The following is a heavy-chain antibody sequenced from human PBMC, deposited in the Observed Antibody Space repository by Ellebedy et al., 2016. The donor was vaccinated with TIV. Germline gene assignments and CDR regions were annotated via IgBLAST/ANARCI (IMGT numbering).Heavy chain of an antibody. V-gene: IGHV4-30-4*01. J-gene: IGHJ3*01. CDR1: GGSMISDDHS. D-gene: IGHD3-10*01. CDR3: ARGGGDSPHALDV. CDR2: IYYSGTT. Sequence: MPSETLSLTCTVSGGSMISDDHSWSWVRQPPGKGLEWIGYIYYSGTTYYNPSLKDRLSMSVDKSKSQVSLKLTSVTAADTAVYFCARGGGDSPHALDVWGQGTKVTVSS.